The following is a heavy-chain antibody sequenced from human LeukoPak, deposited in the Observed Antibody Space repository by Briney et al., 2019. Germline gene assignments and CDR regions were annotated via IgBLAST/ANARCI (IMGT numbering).Heavy chain of an antibody. CDR3: AKDRSIGTYYTFDH. J-gene: IGHJ4*02. CDR2: IRYDGSNK. V-gene: IGHV3-30*02. Sequence: GGSLRLSCAASGCTFSSYGMHWVRQAPGKGLEWVAFIRYDGSNKYYADSVKGRFTISRDNSKNTLYLQMSSLTAADTAVYYCAKDRSIGTYYTFDHWGQGTLVTVSS. CDR1: GCTFSSYG. D-gene: IGHD1-26*01.